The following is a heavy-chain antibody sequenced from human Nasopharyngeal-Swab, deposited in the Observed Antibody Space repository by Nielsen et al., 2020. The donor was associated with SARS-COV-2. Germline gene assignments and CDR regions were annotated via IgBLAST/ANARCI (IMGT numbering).Heavy chain of an antibody. CDR3: ARDGAYSSGWRDD. CDR2: ISSSSYI. Sequence: GESLKISCAASGFTFSSYSMNWVRQAPGKGLEWVSSISSSSYIYYADSVKGRFTISRDNAKNSLYLQMNSLRAEDTAVYYCARDGAYSSGWRDDWGQGTLVTASS. V-gene: IGHV3-21*01. D-gene: IGHD6-19*01. CDR1: GFTFSSYS. J-gene: IGHJ4*02.